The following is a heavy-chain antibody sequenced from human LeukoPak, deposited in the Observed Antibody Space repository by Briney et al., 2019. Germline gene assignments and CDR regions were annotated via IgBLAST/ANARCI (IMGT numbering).Heavy chain of an antibody. CDR1: GFTFRRYW. V-gene: IGHV3-7*01. CDR3: ARVGYSGWNLEY. Sequence: TGGSLRLSCAASGFTFRRYWMSWVRQAPGKGLEWVANINQGGSVKYYADSVKGRFTISRDDAKNSLYVQMNSLRDEDTAVYYCARVGYSGWNLEYWGQGTLVTVSS. D-gene: IGHD5-12*01. J-gene: IGHJ4*02. CDR2: INQGGSVK.